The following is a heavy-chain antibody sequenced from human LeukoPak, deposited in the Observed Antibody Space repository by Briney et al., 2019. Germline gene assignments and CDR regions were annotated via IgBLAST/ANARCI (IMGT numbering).Heavy chain of an antibody. CDR1: GYTFTSYG. CDR3: ARGYCSGGSCSSAEYFQH. D-gene: IGHD2-15*01. CDR2: ISAYNGNT. Sequence: ASVKVSCKASGYTFTSYGITWVRQAPGQGLEWMGWISAYNGNTNYAQKLQGRVTMTTDTSTSTAYMELRSLRSDDTAVYYCARGYCSGGSCSSAEYFQHWGQGTLVTVSS. V-gene: IGHV1-18*01. J-gene: IGHJ1*01.